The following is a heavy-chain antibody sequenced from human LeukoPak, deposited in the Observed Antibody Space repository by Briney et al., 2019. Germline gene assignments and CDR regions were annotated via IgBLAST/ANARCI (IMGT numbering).Heavy chain of an antibody. J-gene: IGHJ4*02. D-gene: IGHD2/OR15-2a*01. CDR1: GNYW. CDR3: VSFYETD. Sequence: GGSLRLSCAASGNYWMHWVRQVPGKGLVWVSHINSDGSWTSYADSVKGRFTISKDNAKNTVYLQMNSLRAEDTAVYYCVSFYETDWGRGTLVTVSS. V-gene: IGHV3-74*01. CDR2: INSDGSWT.